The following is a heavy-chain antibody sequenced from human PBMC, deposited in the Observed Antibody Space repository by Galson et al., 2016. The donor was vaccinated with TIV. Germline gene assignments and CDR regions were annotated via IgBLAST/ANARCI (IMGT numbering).Heavy chain of an antibody. CDR2: INADSGGT. Sequence: SCKASGYIFTNYYIHWVRQAPGQGLEWMGWINADSGGTIYAQKFQGRVAMTRDTSINTAYLELSGMKSDDTAVYSCARVNWGRAFDYWGQGALVTVSS. CDR3: ARVNWGRAFDY. V-gene: IGHV1-2*02. J-gene: IGHJ4*02. CDR1: GYIFTNYY. D-gene: IGHD7-27*01.